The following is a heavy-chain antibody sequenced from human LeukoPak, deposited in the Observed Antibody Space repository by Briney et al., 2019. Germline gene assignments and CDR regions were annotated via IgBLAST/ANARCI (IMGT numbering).Heavy chain of an antibody. V-gene: IGHV4-59*08. CDR2: IYYSGNT. CDR1: GGSISSYY. Sequence: PSETLSLTCTVSGGSISSYYWSWIRQPPGKGLEWIGYIYYSGNTNYIPSLKSRVTISVDTSKNQFSLRLSSVTAADTAVYYCARNGNWNCVDYWGQGTLVTVSS. D-gene: IGHD1-1*01. J-gene: IGHJ4*02. CDR3: ARNGNWNCVDY.